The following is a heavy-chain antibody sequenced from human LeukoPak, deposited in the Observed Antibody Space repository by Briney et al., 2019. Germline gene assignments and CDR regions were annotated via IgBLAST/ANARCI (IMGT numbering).Heavy chain of an antibody. J-gene: IGHJ3*02. Sequence: PSETLSLTCTVSGGSISSYYWSWIRQPAGKGLEWIGRIYTSGSTNYNPSLKSRVTMSVDTSKNQFSLKLSSVTAADTAVYYCARDRLKSPSYGPLDAFDIWGQGTMVTVSS. CDR2: IYTSGST. CDR1: GGSISSYY. V-gene: IGHV4-4*07. D-gene: IGHD5-18*01. CDR3: ARDRLKSPSYGPLDAFDI.